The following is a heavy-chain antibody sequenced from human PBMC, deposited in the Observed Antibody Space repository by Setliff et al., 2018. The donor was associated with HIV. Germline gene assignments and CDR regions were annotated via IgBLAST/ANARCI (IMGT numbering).Heavy chain of an antibody. CDR2: ISPNNGDT. Sequence: ASVKVSCKASGYTFIDYFMHWVRQAPGQGLEWMGWISPNNGDTNIPQRFRGRVTMTRDNANNSLFLEMNNLRPEDTAFYYCVKDGTPIGRYYQYFHVWGEGIMVTVSS. CDR1: GYTFIDYF. J-gene: IGHJ6*04. D-gene: IGHD1-26*01. CDR3: VKDGTPIGRYYQYFHV. V-gene: IGHV1-2*02.